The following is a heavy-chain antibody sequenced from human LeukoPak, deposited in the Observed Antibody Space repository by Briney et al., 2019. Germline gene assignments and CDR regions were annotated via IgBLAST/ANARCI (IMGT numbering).Heavy chain of an antibody. Sequence: SETLSLTCTVSGGSMSDYYWSFIRQSAGTGLEWLGRIHTSGTTWYNPSLKSRVTLSVDASKNQFSLKLSSVTAADTAVFYCARQVSSSSRGPFDYWGQGTLVTVSS. CDR2: IHTSGTT. D-gene: IGHD6-13*01. CDR3: ARQVSSSSRGPFDY. V-gene: IGHV4-4*07. CDR1: GGSMSDYY. J-gene: IGHJ4*02.